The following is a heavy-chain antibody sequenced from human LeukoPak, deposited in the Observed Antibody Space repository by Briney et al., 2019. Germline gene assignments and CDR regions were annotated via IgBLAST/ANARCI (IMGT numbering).Heavy chain of an antibody. D-gene: IGHD6-13*01. CDR2: ISGGGGST. CDR3: AKDLPDSNWYKPFDY. CDR1: GFTFSSYA. V-gene: IGHV3-23*01. J-gene: IGHJ4*02. Sequence: GGSLRLSCAASGFTFSSYAMSWVRQAPGKGLEWVSVISGGGGSTYYADSVKGRFTISRDNSKNTLYLQMNSLRAEDTAVYYCAKDLPDSNWYKPFDYWGQGTLVTVSS.